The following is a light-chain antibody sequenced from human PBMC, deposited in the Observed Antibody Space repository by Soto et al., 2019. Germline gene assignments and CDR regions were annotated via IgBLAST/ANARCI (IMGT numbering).Light chain of an antibody. Sequence: DIVMTQSPDSLAVSLGERATINCKSSQSVLYNSNNRNYLAWYQQKPGQPPKLLIYWASTRESGVPDRFSGSESGTDFTLTISSLQAEDVAVYYCQQYYSTPWTFGQGTKVEIK. CDR1: QSVLYNSNNRNY. V-gene: IGKV4-1*01. CDR2: WAS. J-gene: IGKJ1*01. CDR3: QQYYSTPWT.